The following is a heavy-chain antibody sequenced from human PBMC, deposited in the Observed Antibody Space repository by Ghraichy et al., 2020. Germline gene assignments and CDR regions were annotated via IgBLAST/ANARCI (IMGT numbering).Heavy chain of an antibody. Sequence: GESLNISCAASGFTFSSYSMNWVRQAPGKGLEWVSYINSGSTTIYYADSVKGRFTISRDNAKNSLFLQLNSLRDEDTAVYYCARSHYYDSSGYPYYYYYYMDVWGQGTTVTVSS. CDR2: INSGSTTI. CDR1: GFTFSSYS. V-gene: IGHV3-48*02. CDR3: ARSHYYDSSGYPYYYYYYMDV. J-gene: IGHJ6*02. D-gene: IGHD3-22*01.